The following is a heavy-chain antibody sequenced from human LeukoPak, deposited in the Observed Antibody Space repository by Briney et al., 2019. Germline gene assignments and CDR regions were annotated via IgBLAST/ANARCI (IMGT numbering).Heavy chain of an antibody. V-gene: IGHV1-2*02. D-gene: IGHD6-13*01. CDR2: INPNSGGT. CDR3: ARDPDSSSWFDY. Sequence: ASVTVSCMASGYTFTGYYMHWVRQAPGQGLEWMGWINPNSGGTKYAQKFQGRVTMTWDTSISTAYMELSSLRSDDTAVYYCARDPDSSSWFDYWGQGTLVTVSS. CDR1: GYTFTGYY. J-gene: IGHJ4*02.